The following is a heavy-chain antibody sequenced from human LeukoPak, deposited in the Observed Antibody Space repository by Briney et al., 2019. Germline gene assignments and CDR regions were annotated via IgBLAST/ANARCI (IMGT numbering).Heavy chain of an antibody. Sequence: ASVKVSCKASGYTFTSYDISWVRQAPGQGLEWMGRIIPILGIANYAQKFQGRVTITADKSTSTAYMELSSLRSEDTAVYYCARVPAGDYGGNPFDYWGQGTLVTVSS. CDR2: IIPILGIA. J-gene: IGHJ4*02. CDR1: GYTFTSYD. V-gene: IGHV1-69*04. CDR3: ARVPAGDYGGNPFDY. D-gene: IGHD4-23*01.